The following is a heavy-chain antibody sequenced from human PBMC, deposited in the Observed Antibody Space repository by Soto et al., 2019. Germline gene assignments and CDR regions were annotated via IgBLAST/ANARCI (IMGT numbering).Heavy chain of an antibody. CDR2: IIPILGIA. CDR1: GGTFSSYA. V-gene: IGHV1-69*04. D-gene: IGHD1-1*01. J-gene: IGHJ5*02. Sequence: ASVKVSCKASGGTFSSYAISWVRQAPGQGLEWMGRIIPILGIANYAQKFQGRVTITADKSTSTAYMELSSLRSEDTAVYYCARDDPSPHTTGTTDWIDPWGQGTLVTVSS. CDR3: ARDDPSPHTTGTTDWIDP.